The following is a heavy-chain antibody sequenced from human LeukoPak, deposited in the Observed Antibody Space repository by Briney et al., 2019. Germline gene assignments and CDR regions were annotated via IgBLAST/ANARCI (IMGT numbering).Heavy chain of an antibody. V-gene: IGHV3-21*01. CDR2: ISSSSSYI. Sequence: GGSLRLSCAASGFTFSSYSMNWVRQAPGKGLEWVSSISSSSSYIYYADSVKGRFTISRDNAKNSLYLQMNSLRAEDTAVYYCAREASDYGGNDWGQGTLVTVSS. D-gene: IGHD4-23*01. CDR3: AREASDYGGND. CDR1: GFTFSSYS. J-gene: IGHJ4*02.